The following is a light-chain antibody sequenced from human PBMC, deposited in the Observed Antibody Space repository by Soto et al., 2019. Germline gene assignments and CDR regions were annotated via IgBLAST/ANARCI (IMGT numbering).Light chain of an antibody. CDR1: QSISSY. CDR2: AAS. V-gene: IGKV1-39*01. Sequence: DIQMTQSPSSLSASVGDRVTITCRASQSISSYLNWYQQKPGKAPKLLIYAASSLQSGVPSRFSGSGSGTDFTLTIRSLQPEAFATYSRPQSYSTLITSVQRSRLGIK. J-gene: IGKJ5*01. CDR3: PQSYSTLIT.